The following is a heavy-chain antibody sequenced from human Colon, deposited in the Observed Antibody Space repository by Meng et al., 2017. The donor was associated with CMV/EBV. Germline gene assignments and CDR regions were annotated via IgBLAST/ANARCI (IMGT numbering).Heavy chain of an antibody. J-gene: IGHJ4*02. D-gene: IGHD6-13*01. V-gene: IGHV6-1*01. CDR3: VRLRGNSWLDY. CDR1: GDRFSSNDAT. Sequence: QVPLRQSGHSVGNPPKTPFLTCAIFGDRFSSNDATWNWVRQLPSGGLEWLGRTYYRSTWYNDYAESVRSRISINPDTSKNHFSLQYNSVTLEDTAMYYFVRLRGNSWLDYWGQGTLVTVSS. CDR2: TYYRSTWYN.